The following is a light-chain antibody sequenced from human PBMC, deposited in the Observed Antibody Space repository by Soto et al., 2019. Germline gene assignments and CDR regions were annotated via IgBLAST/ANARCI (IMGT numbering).Light chain of an antibody. J-gene: IGLJ3*02. V-gene: IGLV7-46*01. Sequence: QAVVTQEPSLTVSPGGTVTLTCGSSTGAVTSGHYPYWFQQRPDQAPKTLIYDANNKYPWTPARFSGSLFGGKATLTLSGAQPEDEAEYYCLLQYSEIRVFGGGTKVTVL. CDR2: DAN. CDR1: TGAVTSGHY. CDR3: LLQYSEIRV.